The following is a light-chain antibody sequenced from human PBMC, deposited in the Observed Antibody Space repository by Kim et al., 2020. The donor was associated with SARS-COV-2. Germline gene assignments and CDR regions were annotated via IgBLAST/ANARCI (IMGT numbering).Light chain of an antibody. CDR2: EVS. CDR3: SSYAGSNNLV. J-gene: IGLJ2*01. Sequence: GTSVTISYTETRGDVGGYNHLSWYQQHPGKAPQLMIYEVSKRPSGVPDRFSGSKSGNTASLTVSGLQAEDEADYYCSSYAGSNNLVFGGGTQLTVL. CDR1: RGDVGGYNH. V-gene: IGLV2-8*01.